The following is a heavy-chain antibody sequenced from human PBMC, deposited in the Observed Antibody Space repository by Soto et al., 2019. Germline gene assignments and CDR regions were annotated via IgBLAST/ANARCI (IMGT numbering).Heavy chain of an antibody. Sequence: SETLSLTCTVSGGSISSGGYYWSWIRQHPGKGLEWIGYIYYSGSTYYNPSLKSRVTISVDTSKNQFSLKLSSVTAADTAVFYCARESRYSSSWNDNNWFDPWGQGTLVTVSS. D-gene: IGHD6-13*01. CDR3: ARESRYSSSWNDNNWFDP. J-gene: IGHJ5*02. CDR1: GGSISSGGYY. V-gene: IGHV4-31*03. CDR2: IYYSGST.